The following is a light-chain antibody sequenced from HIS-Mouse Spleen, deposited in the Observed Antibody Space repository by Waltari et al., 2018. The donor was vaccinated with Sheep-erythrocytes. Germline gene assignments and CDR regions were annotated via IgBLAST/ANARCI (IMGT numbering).Light chain of an antibody. V-gene: IGLV2-8*01. CDR2: DVS. J-gene: IGLJ1*01. Sequence: QSALTQPPSASGSPGQSVTIPCTGTSSDVGGYNYFSWYQQHPGKAPKLMIYDVSKRPSGVPDRFSGSKSGNTASLTISGLQAEDEADYYCCSYAGSYNHVFATGTKVTVL. CDR3: CSYAGSYNHV. CDR1: SSDVGGYNY.